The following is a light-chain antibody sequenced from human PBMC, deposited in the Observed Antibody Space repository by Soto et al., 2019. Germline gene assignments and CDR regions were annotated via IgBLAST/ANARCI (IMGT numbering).Light chain of an antibody. Sequence: DIQMTQSPSTLSASVGDRVTNTCRASQSISSWLAWYQQKPGKAPKLLIYKASSLESGVPSRFSGSGSGTEFTLTISCLQPDDFATYYCQQYNSYSWTFGQGTKVDNK. CDR1: QSISSW. J-gene: IGKJ1*01. CDR3: QQYNSYSWT. CDR2: KAS. V-gene: IGKV1-5*03.